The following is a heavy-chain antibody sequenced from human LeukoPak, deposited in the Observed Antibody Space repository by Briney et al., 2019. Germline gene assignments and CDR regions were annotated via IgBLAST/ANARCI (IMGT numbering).Heavy chain of an antibody. J-gene: IGHJ4*02. V-gene: IGHV1-69*04. Sequence: SVKVSCKASGGTFSSYAISWVRQAPGQGLEWMGRIIPILGIANYAQKFQSRVTITADKSTSTAYMELSSLRSEDTAVYYCARDIRSSWYYFDYWGQGTLVTVSS. CDR1: GGTFSSYA. CDR3: ARDIRSSWYYFDY. D-gene: IGHD6-13*01. CDR2: IIPILGIA.